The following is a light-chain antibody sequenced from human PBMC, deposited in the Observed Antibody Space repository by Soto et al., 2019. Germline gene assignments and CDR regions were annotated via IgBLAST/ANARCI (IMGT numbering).Light chain of an antibody. J-gene: IGKJ1*01. Sequence: DIQMTQSPSSLSASVGGGVTITCRASQSISSWLAWYQQKPGKAPKLLIYDASSLESGVPSRFSGSGSGTEFTLTISSLQPDDVATYYCQQYNSYPWTLGQGTKVDIK. V-gene: IGKV1-5*01. CDR2: DAS. CDR3: QQYNSYPWT. CDR1: QSISSW.